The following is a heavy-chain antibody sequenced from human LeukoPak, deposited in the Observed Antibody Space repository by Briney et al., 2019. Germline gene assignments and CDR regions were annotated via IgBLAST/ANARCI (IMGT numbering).Heavy chain of an antibody. CDR3: ARSDSSGYPFVD. Sequence: SETLSLTCTVSGGSISSYYWSWIRQPPGKGLEWIGYIYYSGSTNYNPSLKSRVTISVDTSKNQFPLKLSSVTAADTAVYYCARSDSSGYPFVDWGQGTLVTVSS. CDR2: IYYSGST. J-gene: IGHJ4*02. V-gene: IGHV4-59*01. D-gene: IGHD3-22*01. CDR1: GGSISSYY.